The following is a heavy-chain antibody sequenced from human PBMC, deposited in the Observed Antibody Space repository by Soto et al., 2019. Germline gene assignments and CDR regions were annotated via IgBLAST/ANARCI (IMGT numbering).Heavy chain of an antibody. CDR1: GFTFDDYA. CDR2: ISWNSGSI. Sequence: SLRLSCAASGFTFDDYAMHWVRQAPGKGLEWVSGISWNSGSIGYADSVKGRFTISRDNAKNSLYLQMNSLRAEDTALYYCAKGLDSSSWYFFDYWGQGTLVTVSS. V-gene: IGHV3-9*01. CDR3: AKGLDSSSWYFFDY. D-gene: IGHD6-13*01. J-gene: IGHJ4*02.